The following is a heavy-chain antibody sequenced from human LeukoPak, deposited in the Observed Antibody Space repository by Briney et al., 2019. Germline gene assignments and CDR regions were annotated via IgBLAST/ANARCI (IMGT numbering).Heavy chain of an antibody. CDR3: AARKGATTRWFDP. Sequence: PSETLSLTCAVSGGSISSSNWWSWVRQPPGKGLEWIGEIYHSGSTNYNPSLKSRVTISVDKSKNQFSLKLSSVTAADTAVYYCAARKGATTRWFDPWGQGTLVTVSS. V-gene: IGHV4-4*02. CDR2: IYHSGST. D-gene: IGHD1-26*01. J-gene: IGHJ5*02. CDR1: GGSISSSNW.